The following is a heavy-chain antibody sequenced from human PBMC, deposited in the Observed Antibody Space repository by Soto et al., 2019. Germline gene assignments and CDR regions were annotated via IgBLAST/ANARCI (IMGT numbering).Heavy chain of an antibody. D-gene: IGHD3-3*01. Sequence: QVQLVQSGAEVKKPGASVKVSCKASGYTFTGYYMHWVRQAPGQGLEWMGWINPNSGGTNYAQKFQGRVTITADESTSTAYMELSSLRSEDTAVYYCAREGQGYDFWSGYRPRDYYGMDVWGQGTTVTVSS. CDR1: GYTFTGYY. J-gene: IGHJ6*02. CDR3: AREGQGYDFWSGYRPRDYYGMDV. V-gene: IGHV1-2*02. CDR2: INPNSGGT.